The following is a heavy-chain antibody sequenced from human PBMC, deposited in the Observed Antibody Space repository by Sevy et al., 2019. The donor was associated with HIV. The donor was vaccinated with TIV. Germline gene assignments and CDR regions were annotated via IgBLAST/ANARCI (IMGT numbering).Heavy chain of an antibody. CDR2: IYSGGST. Sequence: GGSLRLSCAASGFTVSRNYMSWVRQAPGKGLEWVSVIYSGGSTYYADSVKGRFTISRDNSKNTLYLQMNSLRAEDTAVYYGARAPPPGAGPPYFDYWGQGTLVTVSS. CDR1: GFTVSRNY. V-gene: IGHV3-53*01. J-gene: IGHJ4*02. D-gene: IGHD6-19*01. CDR3: ARAPPPGAGPPYFDY.